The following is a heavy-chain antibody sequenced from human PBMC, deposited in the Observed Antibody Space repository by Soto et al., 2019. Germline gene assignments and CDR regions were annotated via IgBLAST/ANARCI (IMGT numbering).Heavy chain of an antibody. D-gene: IGHD3-22*01. J-gene: IGHJ3*02. V-gene: IGHV3-23*01. Sequence: GGSLRLSCAASGFTFSSYAMSWVRQAPGKGLEWVSAISGSGGSTYYADSVKGRLTISRDNSKNTLYLQMNSLRAEDTAVYYCARDYYDSSGFGAFDIWGQGTMVTVSS. CDR3: ARDYYDSSGFGAFDI. CDR1: GFTFSSYA. CDR2: ISGSGGST.